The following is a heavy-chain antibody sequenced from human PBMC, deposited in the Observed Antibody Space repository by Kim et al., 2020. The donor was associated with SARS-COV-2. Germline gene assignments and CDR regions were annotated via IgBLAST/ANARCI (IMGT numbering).Heavy chain of an antibody. CDR3: TTMGN. V-gene: IGHV3-15*01. J-gene: IGHJ4*02. Sequence: GGSLRLSCAASGFTFSNAWMSWVRQAPGKGLEWVGRIKSKTYGGTVEYAAPVKGRFTMSRDDSENTLYLQMNSLKTEDTAVYYCTTMGNWGQGTLVTVSS. CDR2: IKSKTYGGTV. CDR1: GFTFSNAW. D-gene: IGHD7-27*01.